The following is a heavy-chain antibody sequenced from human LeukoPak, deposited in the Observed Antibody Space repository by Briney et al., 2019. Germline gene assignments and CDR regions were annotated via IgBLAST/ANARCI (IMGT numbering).Heavy chain of an antibody. CDR2: TYFRSRWYY. CDR1: GDSVSSHNAA. D-gene: IGHD1-26*01. Sequence: SQTLSLTCAISGDSVSSHNAAWNWIRQSPSRGVEWLGRTYFRSRWYYDYAVSEKSRISINPDTSKNQVSLQLKSVTPEDTAVYYCARNRVVGAPNFDYWGQGTLVTVFS. CDR3: ARNRVVGAPNFDY. V-gene: IGHV6-1*01. J-gene: IGHJ4*02.